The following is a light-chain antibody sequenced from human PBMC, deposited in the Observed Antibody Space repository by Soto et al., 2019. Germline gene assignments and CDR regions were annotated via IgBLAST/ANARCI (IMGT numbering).Light chain of an antibody. J-gene: IGKJ1*01. CDR1: QGISSY. Sequence: AIRMTQSPSSLSASTGDRVTITCRASQGISSYLAWYQQKPGKAPKLLIYAASTLQSGVPSRFSGSESGTDFTLTISYLQSEDFATYYCQQYYSYPRTFGQGTKVEIK. CDR3: QQYYSYPRT. CDR2: AAS. V-gene: IGKV1-8*01.